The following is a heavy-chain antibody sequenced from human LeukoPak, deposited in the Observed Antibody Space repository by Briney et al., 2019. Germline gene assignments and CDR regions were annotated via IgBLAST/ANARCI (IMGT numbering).Heavy chain of an antibody. CDR2: INHSGST. V-gene: IGHV4-34*01. D-gene: IGHD3-22*01. J-gene: IGHJ4*02. Sequence: PSETLSLTCAVYGGSFSGYYWSWIRQPPGKGLEWIGEINHSGSTNYNPSLKSRVTISVDTSKNQFSLKLSSVTAADTAVYYCARGVYGDYYDSSGYRTIDYWGQGTLVTVSS. CDR3: ARGVYGDYYDSSGYRTIDY. CDR1: GGSFSGYY.